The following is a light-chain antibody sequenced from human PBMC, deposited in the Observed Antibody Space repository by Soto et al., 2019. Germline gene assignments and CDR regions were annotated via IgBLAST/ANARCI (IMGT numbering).Light chain of an antibody. V-gene: IGKV3-20*01. J-gene: IGKJ4*01. CDR1: QSVSSNY. CDR3: QKYRTSLT. Sequence: EIVLTQSPGTLSLSPGERATLSCRASQSVSSNYLAWYQQKLGQAPRLLIFGASSRATGIPDRFSGSGSGTDFTLTISRLEPEDFTVYYCQKYRTSLTFGGGTKVEIK. CDR2: GAS.